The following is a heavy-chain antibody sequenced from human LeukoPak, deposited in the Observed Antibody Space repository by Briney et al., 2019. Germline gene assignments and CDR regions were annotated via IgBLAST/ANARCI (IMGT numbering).Heavy chain of an antibody. D-gene: IGHD3-22*01. J-gene: IGHJ5*02. CDR1: GGSITNYY. CDR2: IYYSVST. V-gene: IGHV4-59*01. CDR3: ARENYYYDSXXSYXXFDP. Sequence: SETLSLTCTVSGGSITNYYWSWIRQPPGKGLEWLGNIYYSVSTNYNPSLKSRLTISIDTSKNQFSLKLSSVTAADTAVYYCARENYYYDSXXSYXXFDPXXXXXLVXVSS.